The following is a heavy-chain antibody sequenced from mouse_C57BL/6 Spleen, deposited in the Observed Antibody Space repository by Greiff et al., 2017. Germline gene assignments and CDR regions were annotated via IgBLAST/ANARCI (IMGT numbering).Heavy chain of an antibody. Sequence: VHLVESGAELVKPGASVKISCKASGYAFSSYWMNWVKQRPGKGLEWIGQIYPGDGDTNYNGKFKGKATLTADKSSSTAYMQLSSLTSEDSAVYFCARTYDYAMDYWGQGTSVTVSS. D-gene: IGHD6-5*01. CDR2: IYPGDGDT. V-gene: IGHV1-80*01. CDR1: GYAFSSYW. CDR3: ARTYDYAMDY. J-gene: IGHJ4*01.